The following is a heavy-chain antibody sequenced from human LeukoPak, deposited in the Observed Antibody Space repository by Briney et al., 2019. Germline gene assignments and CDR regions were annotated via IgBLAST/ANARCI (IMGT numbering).Heavy chain of an antibody. V-gene: IGHV1-69*04. Sequence: SVKVSCKASKFSSDVINWVRQAPGQGFEWLGRIIPLTGVTDYAQKFQGRLTITVDRPTSSSDMELTSLISEDTAVYYCARPERSPGFHDAFDLWGQGTMVTVSP. J-gene: IGHJ3*01. CDR1: KFSSDV. CDR3: ARPERSPGFHDAFDL. D-gene: IGHD3-9*01. CDR2: IIPLTGVT.